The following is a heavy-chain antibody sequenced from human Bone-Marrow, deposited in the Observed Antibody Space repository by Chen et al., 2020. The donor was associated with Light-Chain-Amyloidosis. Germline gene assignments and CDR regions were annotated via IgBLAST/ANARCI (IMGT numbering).Heavy chain of an antibody. V-gene: IGHV3-21*01. CDR1: GFTFSLYG. CDR2: ITGGGTSI. J-gene: IGHJ6*02. CDR3: ARSPYSTVAPHYYGMDL. D-gene: IGHD6-13*01. Sequence: EVPLVESGGGLVKPGGSLRLSCAASGFTFSLYGMHWVRQAPGKVREWVSSITGGGTSINSADSVRGRFTISGDNARNSLYLQMNSLRAEDTAVYYCARSPYSTVAPHYYGMDLWGQGITVTVSS.